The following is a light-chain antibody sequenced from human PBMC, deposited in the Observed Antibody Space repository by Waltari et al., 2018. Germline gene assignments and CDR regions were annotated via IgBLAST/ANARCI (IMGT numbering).Light chain of an antibody. J-gene: IGKJ1*01. CDR1: QSLNRA. Sequence: IVLMQSPGTLSMSPGEGVTLSCRASQSLNRALAWYQQKPGQAPRLLIYNVFNRATDIPDRFSGSGSGTEFSLTISRLEPEDFAVYYCQHYVSLPATFGQGTRVEIK. CDR3: QHYVSLPAT. CDR2: NVF. V-gene: IGKV3-20*01.